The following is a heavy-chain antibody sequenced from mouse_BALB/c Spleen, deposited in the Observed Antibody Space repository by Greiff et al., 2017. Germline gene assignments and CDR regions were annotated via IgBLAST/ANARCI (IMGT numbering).Heavy chain of an antibody. J-gene: IGHJ2*01. Sequence: QVQLKQSGAELVKPGASVKLSCKASGYTFTSYYMYWVKQRPGQGLEWIGEINPSNGGTNFNEKFKSKATLTVDKSSSTAYMQLSRLTSEDSAVYYCTRGWAYYGNYGRDYWGQGTTLTVSS. D-gene: IGHD2-10*01. CDR3: TRGWAYYGNYGRDY. V-gene: IGHV1S81*02. CDR2: INPSNGGT. CDR1: GYTFTSYY.